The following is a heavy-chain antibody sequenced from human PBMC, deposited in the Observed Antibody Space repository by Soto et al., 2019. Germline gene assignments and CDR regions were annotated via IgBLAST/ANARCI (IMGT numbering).Heavy chain of an antibody. Sequence: GASVKVSCKASGYIFAHYFIHWVRQAPGQGLEWMAIVDPTGSRTSHAHKSQGRVTLTRDASTGTVYLELNRLTSEDTALYYCARDSTTMVTGFDNWGRGTLVTVSS. D-gene: IGHD5-18*01. CDR1: GYIFAHYF. CDR3: ARDSTTMVTGFDN. J-gene: IGHJ4*02. CDR2: VDPTGSRT. V-gene: IGHV1-46*01.